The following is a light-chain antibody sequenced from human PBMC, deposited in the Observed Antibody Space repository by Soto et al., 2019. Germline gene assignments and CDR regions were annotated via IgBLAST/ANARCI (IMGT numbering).Light chain of an antibody. J-gene: IGLJ2*01. CDR1: TGAVTSGYY. CDR3: LLYYGGQLGV. CDR2: STY. Sequence: QAVVTQEPSLTVSPGGTVTLTCAASTGAVTSGYYPNWFQQKPGQAPRALMYSTYNEYTWTPARFSGSLLGGKAALTLSGVQREVEADYYCLLYYGGQLGVFGGGTKLTVL. V-gene: IGLV7-43*01.